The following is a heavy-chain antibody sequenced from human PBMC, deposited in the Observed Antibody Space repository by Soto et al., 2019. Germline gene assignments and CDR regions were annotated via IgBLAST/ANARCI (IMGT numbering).Heavy chain of an antibody. CDR1: GFTFTSSA. CDR3: AATYYYDSSGSYYFDY. D-gene: IGHD3-22*01. V-gene: IGHV1-58*02. CDR2: IVVGSGNT. J-gene: IGHJ4*02. Sequence: ASVKVSCKASGFTFTSSAMQWVRQARGQRLEWIGWIVVGSGNTNYAQRFQERVTITRDMSTSTAYMELSSLRSEDTAVYYCAATYYYDSSGSYYFDYWGQGTLVTVSS.